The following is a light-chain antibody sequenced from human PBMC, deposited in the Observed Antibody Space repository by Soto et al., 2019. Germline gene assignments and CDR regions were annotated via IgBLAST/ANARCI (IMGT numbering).Light chain of an antibody. V-gene: IGKV1-5*03. CDR1: QTISSW. CDR2: KAS. Sequence: DIQMTQSPSTVSLSLGDRVTITVRASQTISSWLAWYQQKPGKAPKLLIYKASTLKSGVPSRFSGSGSGTEFTLTISSLQPDDFATYYCQHYNSYSEAFGQGTKVDIK. CDR3: QHYNSYSEA. J-gene: IGKJ1*01.